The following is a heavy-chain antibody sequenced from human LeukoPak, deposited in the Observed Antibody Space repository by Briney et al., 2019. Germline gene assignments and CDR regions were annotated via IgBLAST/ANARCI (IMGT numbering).Heavy chain of an antibody. CDR2: ISAYNGNT. J-gene: IGHJ4*02. Sequence: ASVKVSCKASGYTFTSYGISWVRQAPGQGLEWMGWISAYNGNTNYAQKLQGRVTMTTDTSTRTAYMELRSLRSDDTAVYYCASGDEAGYSSGWYAYWGQGTLGSVSS. CDR3: ASGDEAGYSSGWYAY. CDR1: GYTFTSYG. V-gene: IGHV1-18*01. D-gene: IGHD6-19*01.